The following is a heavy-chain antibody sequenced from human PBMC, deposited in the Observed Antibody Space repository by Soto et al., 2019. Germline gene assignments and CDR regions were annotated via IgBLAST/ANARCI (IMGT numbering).Heavy chain of an antibody. CDR2: IFSNDEK. V-gene: IGHV2-26*01. J-gene: IGHJ4*02. CDR3: ARETVKYYYDSSGYYSSFDY. CDR1: GFSLSNARMG. Sequence: SGPTLVNPTETLTLTCTVSGFSLSNARMGVSWIRQPPGKALEWLAHIFSNDEKSYSTSLKSRLTISKDTSKSQVVLTMTNMDPVDTATYYCARETVKYYYDSSGYYSSFDYWGQGTLVTVSS. D-gene: IGHD3-22*01.